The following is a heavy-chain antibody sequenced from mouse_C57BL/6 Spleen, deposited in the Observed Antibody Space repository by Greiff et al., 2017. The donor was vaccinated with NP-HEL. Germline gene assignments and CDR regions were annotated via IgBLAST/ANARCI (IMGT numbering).Heavy chain of an antibody. D-gene: IGHD2-2*01. V-gene: IGHV1-15*01. CDR1: GYTFTDYE. CDR2: IDPETGGT. Sequence: VHLVESGAELVRPGASVTLSCKASGYTFTDYEMHWVKQTPVHGLEWIGAIDPETGGTAYNQKFKGKAILTADKSSSTAYMELRSLTSEDSAVYYCTRTSPMVRFAYWGQGTLVTVSA. J-gene: IGHJ3*01. CDR3: TRTSPMVRFAY.